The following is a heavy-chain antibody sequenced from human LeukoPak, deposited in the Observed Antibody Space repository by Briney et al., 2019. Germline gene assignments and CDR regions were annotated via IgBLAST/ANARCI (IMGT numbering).Heavy chain of an antibody. Sequence: SQTLSLTCTVSGGSISSGGYYWSWIRQHPGKGLEWIGYIYYSGSTYYNPSLKSRVTISVDTSKNQFSLKLSSVTAADTAVYYCARQDSSSGYYFDYWGQGTLVTVSS. V-gene: IGHV4-31*03. CDR3: ARQDSSSGYYFDY. CDR2: IYYSGST. CDR1: GGSISSGGYY. J-gene: IGHJ4*02. D-gene: IGHD6-13*01.